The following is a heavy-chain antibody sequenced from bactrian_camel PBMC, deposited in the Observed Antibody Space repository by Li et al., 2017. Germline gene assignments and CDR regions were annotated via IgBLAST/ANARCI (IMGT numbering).Heavy chain of an antibody. V-gene: IGHV3S40*01. Sequence: VQLVESGGGSVQAGGSLKLSCPASLNPTSDYCLGWFRQAPGKEREGVALIYTGDNSAYYDDSVKGRFTISLDNAKNTVYLQMGSLRPEDSAMYYCAASQFRPRGCDYPLQSSPYDYWGLGTQVTVS. CDR3: AASQFRPRGCDYPLQSSPYDY. D-gene: IGHD4*01. J-gene: IGHJ4*01. CDR1: LNPTSDYC. CDR2: IYTGDNSA.